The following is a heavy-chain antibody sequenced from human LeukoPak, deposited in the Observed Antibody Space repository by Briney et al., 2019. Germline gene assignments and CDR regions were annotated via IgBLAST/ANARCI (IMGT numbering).Heavy chain of an antibody. J-gene: IGHJ6*02. CDR3: ARDLEWGLRGSPDYYYGMDV. V-gene: IGHV3-21*01. CDR1: GFTFSSYS. CDR2: ISSSSSYI. Sequence: GGSLRLSCAASGFTFSSYSMNWVRQAPGKGLEWVSSISSSSSYIYYADSVKGRFTISRDNAKNSLYLQMNSLRAEDTAVYYCARDLEWGLRGSPDYYYGMDVWGQGTTVTVSS. D-gene: IGHD3-3*01.